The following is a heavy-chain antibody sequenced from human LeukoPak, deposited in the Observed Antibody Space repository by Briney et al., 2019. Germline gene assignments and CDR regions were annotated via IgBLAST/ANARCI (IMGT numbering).Heavy chain of an antibody. CDR3: ARGEASGCSGGSCSSRIFDY. V-gene: IGHV3-11*04. D-gene: IGHD2-15*01. Sequence: NPGGSLRLSCAASGFIFSDYYMSWIRQAPGKGLEWVSYISSSGSTIYYADSVKGRFTISRDNAKNSLYLQMNSLRAEDTAVYYCARGEASGCSGGSCSSRIFDYWGQGTLVTVSS. CDR2: ISSSGSTI. J-gene: IGHJ4*02. CDR1: GFIFSDYY.